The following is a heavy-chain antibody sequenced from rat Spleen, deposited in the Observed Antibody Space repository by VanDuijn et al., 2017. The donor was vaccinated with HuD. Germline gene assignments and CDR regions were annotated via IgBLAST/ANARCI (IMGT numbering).Heavy chain of an antibody. Sequence: QVQLKESGPGLVQPSQTLSLTCTVSGFSLTSYNVHWVRQPTGKGLEGMGVIWTGGSTDYNSALKTRLSISRETSKSQVLLKMNSLQTEDTAMYFCARHDRDSYAHFDYWAQGVMVTVSS. J-gene: IGHJ2*01. D-gene: IGHD1-12*01. CDR1: GFSLTSYN. CDR3: ARHDRDSYAHFDY. V-gene: IGHV2-30*01. CDR2: IWTGGST.